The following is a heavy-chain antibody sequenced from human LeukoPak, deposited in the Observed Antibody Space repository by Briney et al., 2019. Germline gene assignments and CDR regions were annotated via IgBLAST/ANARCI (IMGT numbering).Heavy chain of an antibody. CDR2: IKQDGGEK. Sequence: GGSLRLSCAASGFTLSSYWMSWVRQAPGKGLEWVANIKQDGGEKHYVDSVKGRFTISRDDAKNSLYLQMNSLRAEDTAVYYCAREATVATINDYWGQGTQVTVSS. CDR3: AREATVATINDY. J-gene: IGHJ4*02. D-gene: IGHD5-12*01. CDR1: GFTLSSYW. V-gene: IGHV3-7*01.